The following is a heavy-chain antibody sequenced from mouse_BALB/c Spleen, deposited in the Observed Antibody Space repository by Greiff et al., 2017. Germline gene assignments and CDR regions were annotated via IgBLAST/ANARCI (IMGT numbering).Heavy chain of an antibody. D-gene: IGHD4-1*01. V-gene: IGHV10-1*02. Sequence: EVKLMESGGGLVQPKGSLKLSCAASGFTFNTYAMNWVRQAPGKGLEWVARIRSKSNNYATYYADSVKDRFTISRDDSQSMLYLQMNNLKTEDTAMYYCVLTGRAMDYWGQGTSVTVSS. CDR3: VLTGRAMDY. J-gene: IGHJ4*01. CDR2: IRSKSNNYAT. CDR1: GFTFNTYA.